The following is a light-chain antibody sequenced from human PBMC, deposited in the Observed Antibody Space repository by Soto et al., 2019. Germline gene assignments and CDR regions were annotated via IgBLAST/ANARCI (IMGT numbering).Light chain of an antibody. Sequence: DIQMTQSPSPLSASIGDRVTITCRASQTISDWLAWHQQKPGKAPKLLIYKASSLESGVPSRFSGSGSGTEFTLTISSLQPDDFATYYCLQYETYWTFGQGTRLEIK. CDR1: QTISDW. V-gene: IGKV1-5*03. CDR3: LQYETYWT. J-gene: IGKJ5*01. CDR2: KAS.